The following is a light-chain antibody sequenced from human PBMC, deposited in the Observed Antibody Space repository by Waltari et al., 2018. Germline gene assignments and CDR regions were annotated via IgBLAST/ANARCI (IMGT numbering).Light chain of an antibody. CDR2: DVK. CDR3: CSYAGRYTLL. CDR1: SSTVFGYNY. Sequence: QSALSQPRSVSGSPGQSVTISCSGTSSTVFGYNYVSWYQEHPGKAPKLIIYDVKKWPSGVPDRFAGSKSGNTASLTISGLQAEDEADYYCCSYAGRYTLLFGGGTKLTVL. J-gene: IGLJ2*01. V-gene: IGLV2-11*01.